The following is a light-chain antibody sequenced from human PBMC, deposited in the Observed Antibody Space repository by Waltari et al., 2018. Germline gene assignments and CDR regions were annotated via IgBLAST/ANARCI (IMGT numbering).Light chain of an antibody. Sequence: QSALTQPASVSGSPGQSITISCTGTSSDVGSYNLVSGYQQHPGKAPKLMIYEGSKRPSGVSNRFSGSKSGNTASVTISGLQADDEADYDCCSFAGSSDVFGGGTKLTVL. CDR2: EGS. V-gene: IGLV2-23*01. J-gene: IGLJ2*01. CDR3: CSFAGSSDV. CDR1: SSDVGSYNL.